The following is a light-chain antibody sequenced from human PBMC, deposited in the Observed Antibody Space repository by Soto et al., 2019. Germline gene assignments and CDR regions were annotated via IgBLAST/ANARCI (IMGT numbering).Light chain of an antibody. CDR2: DVS. V-gene: IGLV2-14*01. CDR1: SSDVGGYNY. J-gene: IGLJ1*01. CDR3: SSYTSISTLYV. Sequence: QSVLTQPASVSGSPGQSITISCTGTSSDVGGYNYVSWYQQHPGKAPKLMIYDVSNRPSGVSNRFSGSKSGNTSSLTISGLQAEDEADYYCSSYTSISTLYVFGTGTKV.